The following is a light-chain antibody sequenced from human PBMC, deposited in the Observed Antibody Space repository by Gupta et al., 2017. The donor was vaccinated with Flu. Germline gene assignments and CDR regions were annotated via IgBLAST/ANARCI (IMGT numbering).Light chain of an antibody. CDR3: SAWDSSISADV. J-gene: IGLJ1*01. V-gene: IGLV10-54*04. Sequence: QSGLTQPPPVSKGLRQTATLTCTGNSNNVGNQGAAWLQQHQGHPPNLLSYRNNNRPSGISERFSASRSGNTASLTITGLQPEDEADYYCSAWDSSISADVFGTGTKVTVL. CDR1: SNNVGNQG. CDR2: RNN.